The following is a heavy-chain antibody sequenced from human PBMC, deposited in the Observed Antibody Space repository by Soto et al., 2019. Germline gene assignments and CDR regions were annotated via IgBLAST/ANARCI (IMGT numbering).Heavy chain of an antibody. CDR1: GYTFTSYA. CDR2: INAGNGNT. CDR3: ARGSEFWSGSLSFDY. Sequence: ASVKVSCKASGYTFTSYAMHWVRQAPGQRLGWMGWINAGNGNTKYSQKFQGRVTITRDTSASTAYMELSSLRSEDTAVYDCARGSEFWSGSLSFDYWGQGTLVTDSS. J-gene: IGHJ4*02. V-gene: IGHV1-3*01. D-gene: IGHD3-3*01.